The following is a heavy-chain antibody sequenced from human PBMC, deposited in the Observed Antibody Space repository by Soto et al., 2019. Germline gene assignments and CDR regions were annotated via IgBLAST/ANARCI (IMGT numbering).Heavy chain of an antibody. J-gene: IGHJ4*02. Sequence: QVQLVESGGGVVQPGRSLRLSCAASGFTLSSYSMYWVRQTPGKGLEWVALKSYDGNKKYYGDSVRGRFTISRDTSKNTVYLQMNSLRPEETAVYYCARSVAVAGLDFWGQGTLVTVSS. CDR1: GFTLSSYS. CDR3: ARSVAVAGLDF. D-gene: IGHD6-19*01. CDR2: KSYDGNKK. V-gene: IGHV3-30-3*01.